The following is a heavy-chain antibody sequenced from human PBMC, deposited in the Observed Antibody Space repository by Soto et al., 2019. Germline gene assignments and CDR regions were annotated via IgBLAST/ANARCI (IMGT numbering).Heavy chain of an antibody. V-gene: IGHV1-18*01. J-gene: IGHJ4*02. D-gene: IGHD5-18*01. Sequence: ASVKVSCKASGYTFTSYGISWVRQAPGQGLEWMGWISAYNGNTNYAQKLQGRVTMTTDTSTSTAYMELRSLRSDDTAVYYCARDRRGYSYGSPVGYWGQGTLVTAPQ. CDR1: GYTFTSYG. CDR3: ARDRRGYSYGSPVGY. CDR2: ISAYNGNT.